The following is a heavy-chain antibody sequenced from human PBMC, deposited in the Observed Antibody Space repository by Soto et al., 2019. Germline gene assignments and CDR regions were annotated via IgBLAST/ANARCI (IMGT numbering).Heavy chain of an antibody. V-gene: IGHV1-69*12. CDR3: ARSSRAAQVVMYYCGMDF. Sequence: QVQLVQSGAEVKKHGSSVKVSCKASGGTFISYAISCVRHAPGQGLDWMGGIITIFSTANYAHKFQGRVTITAGESTSRAYMELSSLRSVDTAVYYCARSSRAAQVVMYYCGMDFVGQGTTVTVSS. D-gene: IGHD6-6*01. CDR2: IITIFSTA. J-gene: IGHJ6*02. CDR1: GGTFISYA.